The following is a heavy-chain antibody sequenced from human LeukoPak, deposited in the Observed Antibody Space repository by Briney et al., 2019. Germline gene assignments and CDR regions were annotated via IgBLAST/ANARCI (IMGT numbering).Heavy chain of an antibody. CDR1: GFTVSSNY. CDR2: IYSGGST. V-gene: IGHV3-66*01. J-gene: IGHJ4*02. CDR3: ARGVPPGGWYLDY. D-gene: IGHD6-19*01. Sequence: GGSLRLSCAASGFTVSSNYMSWVRQAPGKGLEWVSVIYSGGSTYYADSVKGRFTISRDNSKNTLFLQMGSLRAEDMAVYYCARGVPPGGWYLDYWGQGTLVTVSS.